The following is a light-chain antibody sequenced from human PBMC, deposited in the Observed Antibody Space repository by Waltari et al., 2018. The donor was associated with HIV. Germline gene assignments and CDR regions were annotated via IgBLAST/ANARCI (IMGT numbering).Light chain of an antibody. V-gene: IGKV1-27*01. CDR3: QKYNSAPWT. Sequence: DIQMTQSPSSLSASVGDSVSITCRASQGISTYLAWYQQKPGKVPKLLIYAASTLQSGVPSRFSGSGSGTDFTLTISSLQPEDVATYYCQKYNSAPWTFGQGTKVEIK. CDR1: QGISTY. J-gene: IGKJ1*01. CDR2: AAS.